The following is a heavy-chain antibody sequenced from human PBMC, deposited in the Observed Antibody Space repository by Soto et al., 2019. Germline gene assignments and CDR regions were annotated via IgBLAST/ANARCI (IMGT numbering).Heavy chain of an antibody. D-gene: IGHD6-19*01. J-gene: IGHJ6*02. V-gene: IGHV3-30*18. CDR3: AKDGSHLAVAGTSPSSYFYGLAV. Sequence: QVQLVESGGGVVQPGRSLRLSCAASGFTFSVYGMHWVRQAPGKGLEWVALVSYDGSIKYYADSVKGRFTISRDNSKNTLYLQMSSRRVEDTAVYYCAKDGSHLAVAGTSPSSYFYGLAVWGQGTTVTVSS. CDR2: VSYDGSIK. CDR1: GFTFSVYG.